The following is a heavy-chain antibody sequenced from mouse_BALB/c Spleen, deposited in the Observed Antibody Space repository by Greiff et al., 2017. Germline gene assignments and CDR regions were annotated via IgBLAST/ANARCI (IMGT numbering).Heavy chain of an antibody. V-gene: IGHV5-6*01. J-gene: IGHJ3*01. CDR2: ISSGGSYT. CDR3: ASPIYYYGRGFAY. Sequence: EVHLVESGGDLVKPGGSLKLSCAASGFTFSSYGMSWVRQTPDKRLEWVATISSGGSYTYYPDSVKGRFTISRDNAKNTLYLQMSSLKSEDTAMYYCASPIYYYGRGFAYWGQGTLVTVSA. CDR1: GFTFSSYG. D-gene: IGHD1-1*01.